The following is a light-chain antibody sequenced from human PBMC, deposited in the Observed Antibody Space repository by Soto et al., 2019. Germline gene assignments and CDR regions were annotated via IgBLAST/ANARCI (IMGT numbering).Light chain of an antibody. CDR3: QQRRNWL. CDR1: QDIKND. CDR2: AAS. Sequence: AIQMTQAPSSLSASVTDRVTITCRASQDIKNDLGCYQQKPGKAPELLIYAASSLQSGVPSRFSGSGSGTHFTLTISSLEPEDFAVYYCQQRRNWLFGPGTKVDVK. V-gene: IGKV1-6*01. J-gene: IGKJ3*01.